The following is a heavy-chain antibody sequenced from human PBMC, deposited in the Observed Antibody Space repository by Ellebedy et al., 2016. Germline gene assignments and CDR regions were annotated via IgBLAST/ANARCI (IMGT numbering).Heavy chain of an antibody. J-gene: IGHJ4*02. CDR1: GGSISSYY. V-gene: IGHV4-59*01. CDR2: IYYSGST. D-gene: IGHD6-13*01. Sequence: SETLSLTXTVSGGSISSYYWSWIRQPPGKGLEWIGYIYYSGSTNYNPSLKSRVTISVDTSKNQFSLKLSSVTAADTAVYYCARDRRFPYSSSWLLDYWGQGTLVTVSS. CDR3: ARDRRFPYSSSWLLDY.